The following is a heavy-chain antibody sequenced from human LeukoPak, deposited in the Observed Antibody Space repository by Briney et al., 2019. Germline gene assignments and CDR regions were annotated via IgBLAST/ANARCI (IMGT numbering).Heavy chain of an antibody. D-gene: IGHD2-21*01. J-gene: IGHJ3*02. CDR3: ARGPGIGYWGEEATAFDI. CDR2: MNPNSGNT. CDR1: GYTFTSYD. V-gene: IGHV1-8*01. Sequence: ASVKVSCKASGYTFTSYDINWVRQATGQGLEWMGWMNPNSGNTGYAQKFQGRVTMTRNTSISTAYMELSSLRSGDTAVYYCARGPGIGYWGEEATAFDIWGQGTMVTVSS.